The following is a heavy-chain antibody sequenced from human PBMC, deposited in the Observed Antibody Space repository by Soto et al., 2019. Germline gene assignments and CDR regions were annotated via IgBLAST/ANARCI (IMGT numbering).Heavy chain of an antibody. D-gene: IGHD3-16*02. CDR2: IWYDGSNK. Sequence: QVQLVESGGGVVQPGRSLRISCAASGFTFSSYGMHWVRQAPGKGLEWVAVIWYDGSNKYYADSVKGRFTISRDNSKNTLYLQMNSLRAEDTAVYYCAREVYRYYGMDVWGEGTTVTVSS. V-gene: IGHV3-33*01. J-gene: IGHJ6*04. CDR3: AREVYRYYGMDV. CDR1: GFTFSSYG.